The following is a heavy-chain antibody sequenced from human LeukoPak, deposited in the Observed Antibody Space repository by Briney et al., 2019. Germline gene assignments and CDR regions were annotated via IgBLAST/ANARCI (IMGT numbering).Heavy chain of an antibody. CDR2: IYYSGST. Sequence: SETLSLTCTVSGGSISSSSYYWGWVRQPPGKGLEWIGSIYYSGSTHYNPSLKSRVTISVDTSKNQFSLKLSSVTAADTAVYYCARAPRGNYYFDYWGQGTLVTVSS. V-gene: IGHV4-39*07. J-gene: IGHJ4*02. D-gene: IGHD3-16*01. CDR1: GGSISSSSYY. CDR3: ARAPRGNYYFDY.